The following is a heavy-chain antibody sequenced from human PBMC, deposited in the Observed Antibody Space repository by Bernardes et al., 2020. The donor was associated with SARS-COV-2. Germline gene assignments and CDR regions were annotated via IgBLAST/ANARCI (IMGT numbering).Heavy chain of an antibody. D-gene: IGHD3-22*01. CDR2: IIPIFGTA. V-gene: IGHV1-69*13. J-gene: IGHJ4*02. CDR1: GGTFSSYA. CDR3: ARDYTGDNPRPYYYDSSGYYSTFDY. Sequence: SVKVSCKASGGTFSSYAISWVRQAPGQGLEWMGGIIPIFGTANYAQKFQGRVTITADESTSTAYMELSSLRSEDTAVYYCARDYTGDNPRPYYYDSSGYYSTFDYWGQGTLVTVSS.